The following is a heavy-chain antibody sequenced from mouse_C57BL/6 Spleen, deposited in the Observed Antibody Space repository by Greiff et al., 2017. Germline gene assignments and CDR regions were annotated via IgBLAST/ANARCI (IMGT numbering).Heavy chain of an antibody. D-gene: IGHD1-1*01. J-gene: IGHJ2*01. CDR2: INPYNGGT. V-gene: IGHV1-19*01. CDR1: GYTFTDYY. CDR3: AREGITTVVAKDYFDY. Sequence: EVQLQQSGPVLVKPGASVKMSCKASGYTFTDYYMNWVKQSHGKSLEWIGVINPYNGGTSYNQKFKGKATLTVDKSSSTAYMELNSLTSEDSAVYYGAREGITTVVAKDYFDYWGQGTTLTVSS.